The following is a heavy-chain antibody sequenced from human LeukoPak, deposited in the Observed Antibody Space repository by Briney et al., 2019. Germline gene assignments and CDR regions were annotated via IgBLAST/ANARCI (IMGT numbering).Heavy chain of an antibody. V-gene: IGHV3-7*01. CDR1: GFTFSNYW. CDR2: IKTDGSEK. CDR3: ARDSPDYDSSGYPPRGMDV. J-gene: IGHJ6*02. Sequence: GGSLRLSCEGSGFTFSNYWMGWVRQAPGKGLQWVANIKTDGSEKYYVDSVKGRFTISRDNAKNSLYLQMNSLRAEDTAVYYCARDSPDYDSSGYPPRGMDVWGQGTTVTVSS. D-gene: IGHD3-22*01.